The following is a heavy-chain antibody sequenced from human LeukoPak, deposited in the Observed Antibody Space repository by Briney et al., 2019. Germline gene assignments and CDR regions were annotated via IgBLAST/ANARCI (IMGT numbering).Heavy chain of an antibody. D-gene: IGHD4-17*01. CDR2: IIPIFGTA. J-gene: IGHJ4*02. CDR3: ARLRVDYGDYAMQWSY. V-gene: IGHV1-69*05. Sequence: SVKVSCKASGGTFSSYAISWVRQAPGQGLEWMGRIIPIFGTANYAQKFQGRVTITTDESTSTAYMELNSLRSEDTAVYYCARLRVDYGDYAMQWSYWGQGTLVTVSS. CDR1: GGTFSSYA.